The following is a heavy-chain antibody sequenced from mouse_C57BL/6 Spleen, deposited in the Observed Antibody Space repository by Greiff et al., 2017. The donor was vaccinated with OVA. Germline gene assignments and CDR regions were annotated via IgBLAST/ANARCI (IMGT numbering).Heavy chain of an antibody. J-gene: IGHJ3*01. V-gene: IGHV3-6*01. CDR2: ISYDGSN. CDR1: GYSITSGYY. CDR3: ARERAWFAY. Sequence: EVKLQESGPGLVKPSQSLSLTCSVTGYSITSGYYWNWIRQFPGNKLEWMGYISYDGSNNYNPSLKNRISITRDTSKNQFFLTLNSVTTEDTATYYCARERAWFAYWGQGTLVTVSA.